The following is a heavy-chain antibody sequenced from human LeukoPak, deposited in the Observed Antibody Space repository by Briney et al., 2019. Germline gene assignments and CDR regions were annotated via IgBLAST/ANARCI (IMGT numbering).Heavy chain of an antibody. V-gene: IGHV3-53*01. CDR1: GFTVSSNY. CDR2: IYRGGST. CDR3: ARARLYYYDSSGYQYYFDY. Sequence: GGSLRLSCAASGFTVSSNYMSWVRQAPGKGLEWVSVIYRGGSTYYADSVKGRFTISRDNSKNTLYLQMNRLRAEDTAVYYCARARLYYYDSSGYQYYFDYWGQGTLVTVSS. D-gene: IGHD3-22*01. J-gene: IGHJ4*02.